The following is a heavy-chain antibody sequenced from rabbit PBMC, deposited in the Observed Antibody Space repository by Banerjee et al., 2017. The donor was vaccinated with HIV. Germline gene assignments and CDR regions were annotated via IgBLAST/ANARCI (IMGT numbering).Heavy chain of an antibody. CDR2: INTDTVYT. CDR1: GFTISNKYV. J-gene: IGHJ3*01. D-gene: IGHD4-1*01. Sequence: QEQLEESGGGLVKPEGSLTLTCTASGFTISNKYVMCWVRQAPGKGLEWIGYINTDTVYTAYASWAKGRFTISKTSSTTVTLQMTSLTAADTATYFCARRGSDWGDDLWGQGTLVTVS. V-gene: IGHV1S45*01. CDR3: ARRGSDWGDDL.